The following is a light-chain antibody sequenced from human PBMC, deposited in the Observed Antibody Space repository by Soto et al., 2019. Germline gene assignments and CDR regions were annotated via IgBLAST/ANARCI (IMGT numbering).Light chain of an antibody. CDR2: GAS. V-gene: IGKV3-20*01. CDR3: QQCGGSPT. J-gene: IGKJ1*01. CDR1: QRISSTL. Sequence: EIVLTQSPGTLSLSPGERASLSCRASQRISSTLLALYQQKPGQAPRLLIYGASSRATGIPDRFSGSGSGTDFTLTISRLEAEDFAMYYCQQCGGSPTFGQGTKVDI.